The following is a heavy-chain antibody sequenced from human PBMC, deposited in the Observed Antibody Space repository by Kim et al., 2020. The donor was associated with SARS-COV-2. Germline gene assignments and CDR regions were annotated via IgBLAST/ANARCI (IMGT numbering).Heavy chain of an antibody. V-gene: IGHV3-74*03. J-gene: IGHJ3*02. CDR2: IKGDGSDR. CDR3: ARPQSLPLDAFDI. CDR1: GFTLSDYW. Sequence: GGSLRLSCAASGFTLSDYWMHWVRQAPGKGLVWVSSIKGDGSDRKYADSVKGRFTISRDNAKNTLYLQMNSLRAEDTAVYYCARPQSLPLDAFDIWGQGTMVTVSS.